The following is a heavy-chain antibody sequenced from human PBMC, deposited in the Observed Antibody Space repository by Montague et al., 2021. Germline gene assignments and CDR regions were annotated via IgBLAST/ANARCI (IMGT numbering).Heavy chain of an antibody. V-gene: IGHV4-59*08. CDR3: ARRLGIRAPFDY. Sequence: SETLSLTCTVTGGSISEFYWSWIRQSPEKGLEWIGYIYDSGTTNXNTSLESRVTISADTSMNQFSLKLRSVTAADTAVYFCARRLGIRAPFDYWGQGTLVTVSS. J-gene: IGHJ4*02. CDR1: GGSISEFY. D-gene: IGHD7-27*01. CDR2: IYDSGTT.